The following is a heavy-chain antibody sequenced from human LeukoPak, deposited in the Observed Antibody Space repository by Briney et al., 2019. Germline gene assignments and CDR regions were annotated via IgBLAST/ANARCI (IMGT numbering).Heavy chain of an antibody. D-gene: IGHD3-22*01. CDR1: GFTFGGYA. V-gene: IGHV3-23*01. Sequence: PGGSLRLSCAASGFTFGGYAMSWVRQAPGKGLEWVSAISGSGGSTYYADSVKGRFTISRDNSKNTLYLQMNSLRAEDTAVYYCAKDRGGVVITGDYWGQGTLVTVSS. CDR3: AKDRGGVVITGDY. J-gene: IGHJ4*02. CDR2: ISGSGGST.